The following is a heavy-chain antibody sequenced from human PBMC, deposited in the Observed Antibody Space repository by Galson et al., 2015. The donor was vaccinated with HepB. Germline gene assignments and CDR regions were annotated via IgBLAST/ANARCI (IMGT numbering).Heavy chain of an antibody. CDR1: GFTFSSYG. V-gene: IGHV3-30*18. D-gene: IGHD3-22*01. CDR2: ISYDGSNK. Sequence: SLRLSCAASGFTFSSYGMHWVRQAPGKGLEWVAVISYDGSNKYYADSVKGRFTISRDNSKNTLYLQMNSLRAEDTAVYYCAKDEEGADYYDSSGFERTDDYWGQGTLVTVSS. J-gene: IGHJ4*02. CDR3: AKDEEGADYYDSSGFERTDDY.